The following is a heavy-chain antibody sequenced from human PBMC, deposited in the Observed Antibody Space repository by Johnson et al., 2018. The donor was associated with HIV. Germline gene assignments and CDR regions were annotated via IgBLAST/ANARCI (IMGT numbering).Heavy chain of an antibody. CDR3: ARVSQYVYDSSGYFLGNAFNI. D-gene: IGHD3-22*01. J-gene: IGHJ3*02. CDR2: INWNGGST. Sequence: VQLVESGGGVVRPGGSLRLSCAASGFTFDDYGMSWVRQAPGKGLEWVSGINWNGGSTGYADSVKGRFTISRDNAKNSLYLQMNSLRAEDTALYYCARVSQYVYDSSGYFLGNAFNIWGQGTMVTVSS. CDR1: GFTFDDYG. V-gene: IGHV3-20*04.